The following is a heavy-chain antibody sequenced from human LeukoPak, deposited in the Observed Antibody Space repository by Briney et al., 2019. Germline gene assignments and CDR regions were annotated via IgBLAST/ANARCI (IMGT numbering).Heavy chain of an antibody. CDR1: GYTFTSYH. J-gene: IGHJ4*02. D-gene: IGHD6-19*01. CDR2: INPSGGTT. CDR3: ARGVAVADGLSMLDLDY. V-gene: IGHV1-46*01. Sequence: ASVKVSCKASGYTFTSYHMHWVRQAPGQGLEWMGIINPSGGTTNYAQKFRSRVTMTRDMSTSTVYMELSSLRSEDTAVYYCARGVAVADGLSMLDLDYWGQGTLVTVSS.